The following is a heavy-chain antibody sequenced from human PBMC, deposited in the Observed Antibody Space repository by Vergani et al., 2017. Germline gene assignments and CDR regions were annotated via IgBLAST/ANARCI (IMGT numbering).Heavy chain of an antibody. J-gene: IGHJ6*03. D-gene: IGHD3-3*01. CDR3: ARLPYYDFWSGYYDYYYYYMDV. V-gene: IGHV3-48*04. CDR2: ISSSSSTI. Sequence: EVQLLESGGGLVQPGGSLRLSCAASGFTFSSYAMSWVRQAPGKGLEWVSYISSSSSTIYYADSVKGRFTISRDNAKNSLYLQMNSLRAEDTAVYYCARLPYYDFWSGYYDYYYYYMDVWGKGTTVTVSS. CDR1: GFTFSSYA.